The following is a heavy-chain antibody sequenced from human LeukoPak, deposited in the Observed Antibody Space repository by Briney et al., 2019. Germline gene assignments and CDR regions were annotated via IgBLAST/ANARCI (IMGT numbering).Heavy chain of an antibody. D-gene: IGHD4-17*01. CDR3: ARYGYGDYFWCNQGAFDI. CDR2: INHSGST. Sequence: PSQTLSLTRAVYAGSFSGYYWSWIRQPPGKGLEWIGEINHSGSTNYNPSLKSRVTISVDTSKNQFSLKLSSVTAADTAVYYCARYGYGDYFWCNQGAFDIWGQGTMVTVSS. CDR1: AGSFSGYY. J-gene: IGHJ3*02. V-gene: IGHV4-34*01.